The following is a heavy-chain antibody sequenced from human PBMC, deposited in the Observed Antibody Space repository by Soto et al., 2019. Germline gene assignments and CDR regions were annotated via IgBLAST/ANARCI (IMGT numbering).Heavy chain of an antibody. CDR2: INHSGST. CDR3: ARQSTDSSGYYSAAFDI. J-gene: IGHJ3*02. CDR1: GGSFSGYY. D-gene: IGHD3-22*01. Sequence: PSETLSLTCAVYGGSFSGYYWSWIRQPPGKGLEWIGEINHSGSTNYNPSLKSRVTISVDTSKNQFSLKLSSVTAADTAVYYCARQSTDSSGYYSAAFDIWRQGTMVTVSS. V-gene: IGHV4-34*01.